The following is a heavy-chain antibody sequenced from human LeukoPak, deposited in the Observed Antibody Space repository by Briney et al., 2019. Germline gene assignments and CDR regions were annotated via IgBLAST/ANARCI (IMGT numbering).Heavy chain of an antibody. V-gene: IGHV3-21*01. CDR3: ARATTYDILTGYSDY. D-gene: IGHD3-9*01. J-gene: IGHJ4*02. Sequence: GGSLRLSCTASGFTVSGNYMNWVRQAPGKGLEWVSSISSSSSYIYYADSVKGRFTISRDNAKKSLFLQMNSLRAEDTAVYYCARATTYDILTGYSDYWGQGTLVTVSS. CDR2: ISSSSSYI. CDR1: GFTVSGNY.